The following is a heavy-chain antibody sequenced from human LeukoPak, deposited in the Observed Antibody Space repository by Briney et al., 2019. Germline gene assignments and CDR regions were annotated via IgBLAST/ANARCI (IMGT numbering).Heavy chain of an antibody. CDR3: ARDIVGDSSGYYYASAFDI. D-gene: IGHD3-22*01. Sequence: ASVKVSCKASGYTFTSYGISWVRQAPGQGLEWMGWISAYNGNTNYAQKLQGRVTMTTDTSTSTAYMELWSLRSDDTAVYYCARDIVGDSSGYYYASAFDIWGQGTMVTVSS. J-gene: IGHJ3*02. V-gene: IGHV1-18*01. CDR1: GYTFTSYG. CDR2: ISAYNGNT.